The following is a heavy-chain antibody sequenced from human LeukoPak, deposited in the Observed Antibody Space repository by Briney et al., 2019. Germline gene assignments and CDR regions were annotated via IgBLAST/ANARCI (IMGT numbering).Heavy chain of an antibody. V-gene: IGHV3-30*18. J-gene: IGHJ4*02. Sequence: GRSLRLSCAASGFTFSSYGMPWVRQAPGKGLEWVAVISYDGSNKYYADSVKGRFTISRDNSKNTLYLQMNSLRAEDTAVYYCAKANGFDYWGQGTLVTVSS. CDR3: AKANGFDY. D-gene: IGHD4-17*01. CDR1: GFTFSSYG. CDR2: ISYDGSNK.